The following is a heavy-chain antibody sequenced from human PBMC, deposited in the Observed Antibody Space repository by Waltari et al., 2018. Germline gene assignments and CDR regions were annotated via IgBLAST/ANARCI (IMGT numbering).Heavy chain of an antibody. D-gene: IGHD3-3*01. CDR3: ARARGAFGVVITWRGSFDP. CDR1: GYTFSAYY. Sequence: QVQLVQSGAEVKKPRASVKVSCKASGYTFSAYYIHWGRQAPGPGLEWVGWIHPKSGGTDYAQKCQGRVAMTRDTSISTAYMELGSLRSDDTAVYYCARARGAFGVVITWRGSFDPWGQGTLVTVSS. J-gene: IGHJ5*02. V-gene: IGHV1-2*02. CDR2: IHPKSGGT.